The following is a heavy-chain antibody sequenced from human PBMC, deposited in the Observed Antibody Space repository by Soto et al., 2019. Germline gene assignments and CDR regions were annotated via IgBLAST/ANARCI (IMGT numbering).Heavy chain of an antibody. CDR2: IIPIVGTA. V-gene: IGHV1-69*01. CDR3: ARDGYYDSSGYYGY. CDR1: GGTFSSYA. Sequence: QVQLVQSGAEVKKPGSSVKVSCKASGGTFSSYAISWVRQAPGQGLEWMGGIIPIVGTANYAQKFQGRVTSTADESTGTAYMELSSLRSEDTAVYYCARDGYYDSSGYYGYWGQGTLVTVSS. J-gene: IGHJ4*02. D-gene: IGHD3-22*01.